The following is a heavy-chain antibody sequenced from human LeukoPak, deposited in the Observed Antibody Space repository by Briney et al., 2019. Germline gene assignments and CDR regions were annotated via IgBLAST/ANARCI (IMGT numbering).Heavy chain of an antibody. CDR2: INPGGGGT. J-gene: IGHJ4*02. Sequence: ASVKVSCKASGGTFSNYAISWVRQAPGQGLEWMGKINPGGGGTTYAQKVQGRVTMTRDKSTSTVYMELSSLRSEDTAMYYCAVLLRTLQLLDFWGQGTLVTVAS. D-gene: IGHD3-10*01. V-gene: IGHV1-46*01. CDR3: AVLLRTLQLLDF. CDR1: GGTFSNYA.